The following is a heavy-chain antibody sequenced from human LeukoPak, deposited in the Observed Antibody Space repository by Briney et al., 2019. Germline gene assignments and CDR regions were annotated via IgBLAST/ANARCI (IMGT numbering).Heavy chain of an antibody. CDR3: AKEGRSLQTY. Sequence: GGTLRLSCAASGFMFSSNWMSWVRLAPGKGLEWVGNIKEDGTETYYVDSVKGRFTISRDNAKNSLYLQMNSLRGEDTAVYYCAKEGRSLQTYWGQGTLVTVSS. D-gene: IGHD5-24*01. CDR2: IKEDGTET. J-gene: IGHJ4*02. V-gene: IGHV3-7*03. CDR1: GFMFSSNW.